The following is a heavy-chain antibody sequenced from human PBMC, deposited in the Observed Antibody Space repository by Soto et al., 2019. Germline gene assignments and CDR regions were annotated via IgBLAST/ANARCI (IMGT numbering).Heavy chain of an antibody. D-gene: IGHD5-12*01. Sequence: PSETLSLTCTVSGGSISSSSYYWGWIRQPPGKGLEWIGSIYYSGSTYYNPSLKSRVTISVDTSKNQFSLKLSSVTAADTAVYYCARALEDIVATVGAFDIWGQGTMVTVSS. CDR1: GGSISSSSYY. CDR3: ARALEDIVATVGAFDI. CDR2: IYYSGST. J-gene: IGHJ3*02. V-gene: IGHV4-39*01.